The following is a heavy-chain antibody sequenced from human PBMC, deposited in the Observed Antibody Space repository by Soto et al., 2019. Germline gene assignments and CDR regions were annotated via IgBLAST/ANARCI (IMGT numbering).Heavy chain of an antibody. Sequence: QVQLEESGGGVVQPGRSLRLSCEASGFTFNTYSMHWVRQPPGKGLEWLAAIWYDGTQKYYADSVKGRFIISRDNSKNTLYVELNSQKAEDTAVYYCARAGGTTVTGLWHFDSWGQGTLVTVSS. J-gene: IGHJ4*02. CDR3: ARAGGTTVTGLWHFDS. CDR2: IWYDGTQK. V-gene: IGHV3-33*01. CDR1: GFTFNTYS. D-gene: IGHD4-17*01.